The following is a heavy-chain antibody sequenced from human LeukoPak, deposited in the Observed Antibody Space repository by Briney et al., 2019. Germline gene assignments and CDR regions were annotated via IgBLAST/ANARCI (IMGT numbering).Heavy chain of an antibody. CDR1: GYTFTGYY. CDR2: INPNSGVT. Sequence: ASVKVSCKASGYTFTGYYIHWVRQAPGQGLEWMGWINPNSGVTNYAQKFQGRVTMTRDTSISTAYMELTRLRSDDTAVYYCARDGGDHDLDYWGQGTLLTVSS. D-gene: IGHD2-21*01. V-gene: IGHV1-2*02. CDR3: ARDGGDHDLDY. J-gene: IGHJ4*02.